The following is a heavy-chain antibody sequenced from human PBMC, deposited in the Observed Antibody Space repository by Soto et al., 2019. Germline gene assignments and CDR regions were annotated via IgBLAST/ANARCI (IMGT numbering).Heavy chain of an antibody. CDR3: ARVTGSDSISSARYYYYYYGMDV. Sequence: ASVKVSCKASGYTLTTHSIHWVRQAPGQRPEWMGWIHSGEENLRYSQKFQGRVTITRDESANTVYMELSSLRSEDTAVYYCARVTGSDSISSARYYYYYYGMDVWGQGTTVTVSS. J-gene: IGHJ6*02. CDR1: GYTLTTHS. D-gene: IGHD3-22*01. CDR2: IHSGEENL. V-gene: IGHV1-3*01.